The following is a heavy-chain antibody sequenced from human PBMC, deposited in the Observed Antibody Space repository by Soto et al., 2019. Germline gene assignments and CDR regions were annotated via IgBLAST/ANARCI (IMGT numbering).Heavy chain of an antibody. V-gene: IGHV3-30*18. J-gene: IGHJ4*02. D-gene: IGHD2-15*01. Sequence: QVQLVESGGGVVQPGRSLRLSFAASGFTFTTHGMHWVRQAPGKGLEWVALITSDGSNRHYADSVMGRFTISRDNSKNTLSLQQNSLRTEHTAVDYCAKRGFCSGGRGGSWHCDCWGQGTLVSVSS. CDR2: ITSDGSNR. CDR3: AKRGFCSGGRGGSWHCDC. CDR1: GFTFTTHG.